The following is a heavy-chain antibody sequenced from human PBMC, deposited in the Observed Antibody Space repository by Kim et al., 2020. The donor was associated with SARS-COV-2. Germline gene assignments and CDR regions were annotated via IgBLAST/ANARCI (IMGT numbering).Heavy chain of an antibody. Sequence: GGSLRLSCAASGFTFSSYGMHWVRQAPGKGLEWVAVISYDGSNKYYADSVKGRFTISRDNSKNTLYLQMNSLRAEDTAVYYCARDWGGGSYPMAFDYWGQGTLVTVSS. V-gene: IGHV3-33*05. D-gene: IGHD1-26*01. CDR3: ARDWGGGSYPMAFDY. J-gene: IGHJ4*02. CDR1: GFTFSSYG. CDR2: ISYDGSNK.